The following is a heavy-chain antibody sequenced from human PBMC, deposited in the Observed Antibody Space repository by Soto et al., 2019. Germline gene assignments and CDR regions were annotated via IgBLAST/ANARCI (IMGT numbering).Heavy chain of an antibody. D-gene: IGHD3-9*01. CDR1: GFTFSSYA. CDR2: ISSNGGST. CDR3: VKDMARGSDDILTGYYRFDY. J-gene: IGHJ4*02. V-gene: IGHV3-64D*06. Sequence: GGSLRLSCSASGFTFSSYAMHWVRQAPGKGLEYVSAISSNGGSTYYADSVKGRFTISRDNSKNTLYLQMSSLRAEDTAVYYCVKDMARGSDDILTGYYRFDYWGQGTPVTVSS.